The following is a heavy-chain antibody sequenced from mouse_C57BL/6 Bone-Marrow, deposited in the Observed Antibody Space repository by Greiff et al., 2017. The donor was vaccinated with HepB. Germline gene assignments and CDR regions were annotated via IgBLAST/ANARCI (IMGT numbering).Heavy chain of an antibody. CDR1: GFTFSDYY. J-gene: IGHJ2*01. V-gene: IGHV5-16*01. D-gene: IGHD2-1*01. CDR2: INYDGSST. CDR3: ARGDGNYLFDY. Sequence: EVQLQESEGGLVQPGSSMKLSCTASGFTFSDYYMAWVRQVPEKGLEWVANINYDGSSTYYLDSLKSRFIISRDNAKNILYLQMSSLKSEDTATYYCARGDGNYLFDYWGQGTTLTVSS.